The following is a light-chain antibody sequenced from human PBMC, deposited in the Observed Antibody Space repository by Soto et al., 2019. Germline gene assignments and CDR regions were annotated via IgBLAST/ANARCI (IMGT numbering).Light chain of an antibody. CDR2: KAT. J-gene: IGKJ2*01. Sequence: DIQMTQSPSTLSASVGDRVTITCRASQSISSWLAWYQQKPGKAPKLLIYKATSLESGVPSRFSGSGSGTEFTLPISGLQPDDFATYYCQQYNSYSSTFGQGTKLEIK. CDR1: QSISSW. CDR3: QQYNSYSST. V-gene: IGKV1-5*03.